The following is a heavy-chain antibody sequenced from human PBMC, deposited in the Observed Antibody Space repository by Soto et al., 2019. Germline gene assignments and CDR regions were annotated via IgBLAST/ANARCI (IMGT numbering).Heavy chain of an antibody. Sequence: PGGSLRLSCVASGFVFNGAWMNWVRQAPGAGLEWVGRIKRGSNVEATDYAAPVKGRFTISRDDSKNTLYLQMNSLKTEDTAVYFFATMAVRSPPPWGQGTLVTVSS. D-gene: IGHD6-19*01. CDR3: ATMAVRSPPP. CDR2: IKRGSNVEAT. CDR1: GFVFNGAW. V-gene: IGHV3-15*07. J-gene: IGHJ5*02.